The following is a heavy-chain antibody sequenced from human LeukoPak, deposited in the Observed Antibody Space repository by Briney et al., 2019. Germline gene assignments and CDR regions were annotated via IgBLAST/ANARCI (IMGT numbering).Heavy chain of an antibody. CDR3: AKGPLSYSSGWYYFDY. J-gene: IGHJ4*02. Sequence: GGSLRLSCAASGFTFDDYAMHWVRQAPGKGLEWVSGISWNSGSIGYADSVKGRFTISRDNAKNSLYLQMNSLRAEDTALYYCAKGPLSYSSGWYYFDYWGQGTLVTVSS. CDR1: GFTFDDYA. CDR2: ISWNSGSI. V-gene: IGHV3-9*01. D-gene: IGHD6-19*01.